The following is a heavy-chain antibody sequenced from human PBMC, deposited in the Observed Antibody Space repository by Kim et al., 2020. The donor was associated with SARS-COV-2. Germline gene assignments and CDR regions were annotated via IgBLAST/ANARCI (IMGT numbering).Heavy chain of an antibody. J-gene: IGHJ4*02. D-gene: IGHD5-18*01. CDR1: GFTFGDYG. V-gene: IGHV3-49*04. CDR3: ARGKLRWSYGLQYYFDY. Sequence: GGSLRLSCTASGFTFGDYGMNWVRQAPGKGLEWVGFIRSKGYDGTTEYAASVKGRFIISRDDSKNIAYLQMNNLKIEDTALYYCARGKLRWSYGLQYYFDYWGQGTLVTVSS. CDR2: IRSKGYDGTT.